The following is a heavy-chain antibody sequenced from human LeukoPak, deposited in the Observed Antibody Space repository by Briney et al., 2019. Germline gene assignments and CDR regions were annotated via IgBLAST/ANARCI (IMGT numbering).Heavy chain of an antibody. D-gene: IGHD3-10*01. J-gene: IGHJ4*02. CDR2: ISSSSSTI. Sequence: GGSLRLSCVASGIILRSYSMNWVRQAPGKGLEWVSYISSSSSTIYYGDSVKGRFTISRDNAKNSLYLQMNSLRAEDTAVYYCARYGSGSYRTPFDYWGQGTLVTVSS. CDR3: ARYGSGSYRTPFDY. V-gene: IGHV3-48*01. CDR1: GIILRSYS.